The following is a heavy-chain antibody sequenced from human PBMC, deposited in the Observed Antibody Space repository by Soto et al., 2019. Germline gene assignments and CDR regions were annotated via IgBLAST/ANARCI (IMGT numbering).Heavy chain of an antibody. V-gene: IGHV4-34*01. CDR3: ASSPGYCSGGSCHNFDY. CDR1: GGSFSGYY. Sequence: SETLSLTCAVYGGSFSGYYWSWIRQPPGKGLEWIGEINHSGSTNYNPSLKSRVTISVDTSKNQFSLKLSSVTAADTAVYYCASSPGYCSGGSCHNFDYWGQGTLVTVSS. CDR2: INHSGST. J-gene: IGHJ4*02. D-gene: IGHD2-15*01.